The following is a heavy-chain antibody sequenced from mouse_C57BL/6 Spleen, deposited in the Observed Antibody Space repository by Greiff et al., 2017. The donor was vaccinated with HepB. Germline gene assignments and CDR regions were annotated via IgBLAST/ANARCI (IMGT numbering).Heavy chain of an antibody. Sequence: VQLQQSGPVLVKPGASVKMSCKASGYTFTDYYMNWVKQSHGKSLEWIGVINPYNGGTSYNQKFKGKATLPVDKSSSTAYMELNSLTSEDSAVYYCASTFITTVVPLDYWGQGTTLTVSS. V-gene: IGHV1-19*01. CDR3: ASTFITTVVPLDY. D-gene: IGHD1-1*01. CDR1: GYTFTDYY. J-gene: IGHJ2*01. CDR2: INPYNGGT.